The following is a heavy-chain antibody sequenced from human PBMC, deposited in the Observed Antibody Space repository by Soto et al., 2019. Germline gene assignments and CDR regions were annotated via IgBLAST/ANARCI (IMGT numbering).Heavy chain of an antibody. CDR1: GYDFIGHX. D-gene: IGHD4-17*01. CDR3: ARGIRWSGAGVYGMDYFDS. Sequence: QVQLVQSGAEVKSPGASVKVSCKASGYDFIGHXXXXXXXXPGXGPEWVGWVAGVNXXXXXXEAFQGRVTLTRDTSATTGYMELASLRSEDTAVYYCARGIRWSGAGVYGMDYFDSWGQGTLVNVSS. J-gene: IGHJ4*02. V-gene: IGHV1-3*01. CDR2: VAGVNXXX.